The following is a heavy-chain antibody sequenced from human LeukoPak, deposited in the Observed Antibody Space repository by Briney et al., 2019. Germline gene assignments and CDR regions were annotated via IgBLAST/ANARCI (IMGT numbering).Heavy chain of an antibody. CDR3: ARGGAAIGGYDY. V-gene: IGHV1-69*05. D-gene: IGHD6-25*01. Sequence: SVKVSCKASGGTFSGYAISWVRQAPGQGLEWMGGIIPIFGTANYAQKFQGRVTITTDESTSTAYMELSSLRSEDTAVYYCARGGAAIGGYDYWGQGTLVTVSS. J-gene: IGHJ4*02. CDR1: GGTFSGYA. CDR2: IIPIFGTA.